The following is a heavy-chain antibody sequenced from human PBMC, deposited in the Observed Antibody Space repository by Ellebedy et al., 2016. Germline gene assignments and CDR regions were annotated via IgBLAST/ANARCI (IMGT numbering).Heavy chain of an antibody. Sequence: ASVKVSXKASGYTFTSYDINWVRQATGQGLEWMGWMNPNSGNTGYAQKFQGRVTMTRNTSISTAYMELSSLRSEDTAVYYCARGEYSSSGWDYWGQGTLVTVSS. J-gene: IGHJ4*02. CDR3: ARGEYSSSGWDY. CDR1: GYTFTSYD. CDR2: MNPNSGNT. D-gene: IGHD6-6*01. V-gene: IGHV1-8*01.